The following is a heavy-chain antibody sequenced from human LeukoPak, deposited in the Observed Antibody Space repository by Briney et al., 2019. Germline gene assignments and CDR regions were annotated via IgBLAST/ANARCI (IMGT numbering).Heavy chain of an antibody. CDR2: IWYDGSNK. CDR3: AKDAGPIYGSGSYLSGPLDY. CDR1: GFTFSSYG. V-gene: IGHV3-33*06. J-gene: IGHJ4*02. D-gene: IGHD3-10*01. Sequence: GRSLRLSCAVSGFTFSSYGMHWVRQAPGKGLEWVAVIWYDGSNKYYADSVKGRFTISRDNSKNTLYLQMNSLRAEDTAVYYCAKDAGPIYGSGSYLSGPLDYWGQGTLVTVSS.